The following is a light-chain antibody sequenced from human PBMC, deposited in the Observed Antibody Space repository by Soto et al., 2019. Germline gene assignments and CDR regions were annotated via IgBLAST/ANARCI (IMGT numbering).Light chain of an antibody. J-gene: IGLJ1*01. CDR1: SSDVGAFNF. CDR3: SSYTVSRTYV. V-gene: IGLV2-14*03. Sequence: SVLTQPASVSGSPGQSITISCTGTSSDVGAFNFVSWHQQHPGKAPKPMIYNVYDRPSGVSYRFSGSKYGNTASLTISGLQGEDEADYYCSSYTVSRTYVFGTGTKV. CDR2: NVY.